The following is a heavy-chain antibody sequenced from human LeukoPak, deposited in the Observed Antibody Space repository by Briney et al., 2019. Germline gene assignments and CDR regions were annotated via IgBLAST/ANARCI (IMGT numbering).Heavy chain of an antibody. J-gene: IGHJ5*02. D-gene: IGHD6-19*01. CDR1: GFAFSNYA. V-gene: IGHV3-23*01. CDR3: AKDLEQSYSGWSTSYDA. CDR2: ISSGAGTT. Sequence: GGSLRLSCAASGFAFSNYAMSWVRQVPGKRLEWVSAISSGAGTTGYADSVKGRSTISRVNSKSTIYLQMNSLRAEDTAVYYCAKDLEQSYSGWSTSYDAWGQGTLVTVSS.